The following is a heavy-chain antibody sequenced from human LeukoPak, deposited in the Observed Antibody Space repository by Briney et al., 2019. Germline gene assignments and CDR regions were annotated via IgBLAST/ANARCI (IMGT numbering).Heavy chain of an antibody. Sequence: SETVSLTCTVSGGSISSYYWSWIRQPPGKGLDWIGYIYYSGSTNYNPSLKSRVTISVDTSKNQFSLKLSSVTAADTAVYYCARHYIQRPHDYSNYVRYYYYMDVWGKGTTVTVSS. CDR3: ARHYIQRPHDYSNYVRYYYYMDV. J-gene: IGHJ6*03. CDR2: IYYSGST. D-gene: IGHD4-11*01. CDR1: GGSISSYY. V-gene: IGHV4-59*08.